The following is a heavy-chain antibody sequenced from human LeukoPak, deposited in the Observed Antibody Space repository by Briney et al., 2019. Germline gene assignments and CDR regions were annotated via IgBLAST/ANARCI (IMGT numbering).Heavy chain of an antibody. J-gene: IGHJ4*02. D-gene: IGHD2-8*01. CDR1: GFTVSGKY. Sequence: GGSLRLSCAASGFTVSGKYMTWVRQAPGKGLEWVSVIYSGGSTYHADSVKGRFTISRDNSKNTLYLQMNSLRAEDTAVYYCASAGHALFDYWGQGTLVTVSS. CDR3: ASAGHALFDY. CDR2: IYSGGST. V-gene: IGHV3-66*01.